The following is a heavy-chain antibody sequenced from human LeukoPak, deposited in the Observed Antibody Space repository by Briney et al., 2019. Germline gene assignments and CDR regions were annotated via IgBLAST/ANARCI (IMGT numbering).Heavy chain of an antibody. CDR3: ARGPDYYGSSGYYYVY. Sequence: ASVKVSCKASGYTFTSYYMHWVRQAPGQGLEWMGIINPSGGSTSYAQKFQGRVTMTRDTSTSTVYMGLSSLRSEDTAVYYCARGPDYYGSSGYYYVYWGQGTLVTVSS. J-gene: IGHJ4*02. D-gene: IGHD3-22*01. V-gene: IGHV1-46*01. CDR2: INPSGGST. CDR1: GYTFTSYY.